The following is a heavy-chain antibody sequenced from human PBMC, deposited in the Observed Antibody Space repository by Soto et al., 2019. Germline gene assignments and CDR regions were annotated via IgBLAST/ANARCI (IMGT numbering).Heavy chain of an antibody. D-gene: IGHD1-1*01. CDR2: ISDDGSTA. CDR1: GFTLSAYW. CDR3: ARGPRVSSTGTGAH. J-gene: IGHJ4*02. Sequence: PRLSCAVSGFTLSAYWMHWVRQVPGKGLTWVSRISDDGSTATYADSVKGRFVISRDNAKNSLYLEMNTLRADDSGLYYCARGPRVSSTGTGAHWGRGTLVTVSS. V-gene: IGHV3-74*01.